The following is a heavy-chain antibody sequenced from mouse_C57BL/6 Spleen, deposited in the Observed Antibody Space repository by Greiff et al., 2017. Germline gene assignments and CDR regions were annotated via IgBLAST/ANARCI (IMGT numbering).Heavy chain of an antibody. CDR2: FYPGSGSI. V-gene: IGHV1-62-2*01. Sequence: QVQLKQSGAELVKPGASVKLSCKASGYTFTEYTIHGVKQRSGQGLEWIGWFYPGSGSIKYNEKFKDKATLTADKSSSTVYMELSRLPSEDSAVYFCARHEGNGDYDWYFDVWGTGTTVTVSS. D-gene: IGHD2-4*01. CDR1: GYTFTEYT. J-gene: IGHJ1*03. CDR3: ARHEGNGDYDWYFDV.